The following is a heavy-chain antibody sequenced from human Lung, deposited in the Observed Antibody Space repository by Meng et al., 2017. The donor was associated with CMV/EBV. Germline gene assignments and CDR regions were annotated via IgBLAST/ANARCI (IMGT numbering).Heavy chain of an antibody. Sequence: ETLSLTCAASGFTFSNYWMSWVRQAPGKGLEWVASINQDGSEKHYMDSVKGRFTISRDNAKNALYLEMNSLRAEDTALYFCVRGSGREWLDPWGQGTLVTVSS. CDR3: VRGSGREWLDP. V-gene: IGHV3-7*04. CDR1: GFTFSNYW. J-gene: IGHJ5*02. D-gene: IGHD1-14*01. CDR2: INQDGSEK.